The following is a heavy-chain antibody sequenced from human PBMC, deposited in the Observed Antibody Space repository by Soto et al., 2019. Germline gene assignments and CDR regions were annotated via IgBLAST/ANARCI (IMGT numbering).Heavy chain of an antibody. CDR2: IYPGDSDT. V-gene: IGHV5-51*01. Sequence: GESLKISCKGSGYSFTSYWIGWVRQMPGKGLEWMGIIYPGDSDTRYSPSFQGQVTISADKSISTAYLQWSSLKASDTAMYYCARVEAGRLFYYGMDVWGQGTTVTVSS. CDR3: ARVEAGRLFYYGMDV. CDR1: GYSFTSYW. D-gene: IGHD3-22*01. J-gene: IGHJ6*02.